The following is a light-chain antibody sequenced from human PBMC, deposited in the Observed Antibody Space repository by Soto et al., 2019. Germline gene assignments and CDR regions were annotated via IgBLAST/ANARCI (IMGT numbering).Light chain of an antibody. CDR3: ETWDSNTRV. CDR2: LERSGSY. J-gene: IGLJ3*02. CDR1: SGHSSYI. Sequence: QSVLTQSSSASAFLGSLVKVTCSQSSGHSSYIIAWHQQQPGKAPRYLMKLERSGSYNKGSGVPDRFSGSSSGADRYLTISNLQFEDEADYYCETWDSNTRVFGGGTKLTVL. V-gene: IGLV4-60*02.